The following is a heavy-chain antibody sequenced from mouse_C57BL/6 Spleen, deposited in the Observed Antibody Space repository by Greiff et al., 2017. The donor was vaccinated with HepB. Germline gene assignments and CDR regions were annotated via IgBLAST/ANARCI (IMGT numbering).Heavy chain of an antibody. J-gene: IGHJ2*01. CDR2: IHPNSGST. D-gene: IGHD1-1*01. CDR3: ARSHYYGSSFDY. CDR1: GYTFTSYW. Sequence: VQLQQPGAELVKPGASVKLSCKASGYTFTSYWMHWVKQRPGQGLEWIGMIHPNSGSTNYNEKFKSKATLTVDKSSSTAYMQLSSLTSEDSAVYYGARSHYYGSSFDYWGQGTTLTVSS. V-gene: IGHV1-64*01.